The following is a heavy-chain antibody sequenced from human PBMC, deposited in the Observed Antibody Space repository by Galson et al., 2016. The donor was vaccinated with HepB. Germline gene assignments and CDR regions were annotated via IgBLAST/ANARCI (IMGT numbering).Heavy chain of an antibody. Sequence: SLRLSCAASGFTFSSYWMSWVRQAPGKGLEWVANIKQDGSEKYYVDSVKGRFTISRDNAKNSLYLQMDSLRVEDTGFYYCARGEEGYSEGASWSQGTLVTVSS. J-gene: IGHJ5*02. D-gene: IGHD3-22*01. V-gene: IGHV3-7*01. CDR1: GFTFSSYW. CDR3: ARGEEGYSEGAS. CDR2: IKQDGSEK.